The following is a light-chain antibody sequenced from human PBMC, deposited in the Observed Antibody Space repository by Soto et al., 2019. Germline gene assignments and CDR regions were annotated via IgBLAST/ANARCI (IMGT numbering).Light chain of an antibody. J-gene: IGLJ3*02. Sequence: QSVLTQPPSVSGAPGQRVTISCTGSTSNIGAIYDVHWYQQLPGTAPKLLIYGNSNRPSGVPDRFSGPKSGTSASLAITGLRAEDEADYYCQSYDSSLSGWVFGGGTKLTVL. CDR2: GNS. CDR3: QSYDSSLSGWV. V-gene: IGLV1-40*01. CDR1: TSNIGAIYD.